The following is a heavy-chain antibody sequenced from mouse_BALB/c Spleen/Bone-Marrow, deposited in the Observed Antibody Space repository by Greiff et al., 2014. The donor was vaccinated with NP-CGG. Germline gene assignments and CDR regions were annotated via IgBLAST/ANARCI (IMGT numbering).Heavy chain of an antibody. Sequence: VKLQESGAELVKPGASVKLSCKASGYTFSNYYMYWVKQRPGQGLEWIGESNPSNGGSNFNEKFKSKATPTVDKSSSTAYMQLSSLTSEDSAVYYCTRSNYGYWYFDVWGAGTTVTVSS. V-gene: IGHV1S81*02. CDR3: TRSNYGYWYFDV. D-gene: IGHD1-1*01. CDR2: SNPSNGGS. J-gene: IGHJ1*01. CDR1: GYTFSNYY.